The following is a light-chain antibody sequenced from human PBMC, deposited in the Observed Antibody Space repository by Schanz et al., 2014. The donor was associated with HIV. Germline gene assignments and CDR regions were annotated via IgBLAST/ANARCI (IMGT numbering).Light chain of an antibody. V-gene: IGKV3-20*01. CDR1: QTVKSNF. J-gene: IGKJ1*01. Sequence: EIVLTQSPGTLSLSPGERATLSCRASQTVKSNFIGWYQQKPGQAPRLLIFSASNRATGIPDRFSGGVSGTDFTLTSSRVGAEEYAVYYCQQYGSSPWTFGQGTRVDVK. CDR3: QQYGSSPWT. CDR2: SAS.